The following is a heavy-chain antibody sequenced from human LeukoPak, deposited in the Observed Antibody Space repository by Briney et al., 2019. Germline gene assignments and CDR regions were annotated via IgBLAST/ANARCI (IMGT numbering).Heavy chain of an antibody. J-gene: IGHJ3*02. CDR1: GFPFEDYG. CDR3: ARTGRTAMALSKDAFDI. V-gene: IGHV3-48*01. Sequence: PGGSLRLSCAASGFPFEDYGMSWVRQAPGKGLEWVSYISSSSSTIYYADSVKGRFTISRDNAKNSLYLQMNSLRAEDTAVYYCARTGRTAMALSKDAFDIWGQGAMVTVSS. D-gene: IGHD5-18*01. CDR2: ISSSSSTI.